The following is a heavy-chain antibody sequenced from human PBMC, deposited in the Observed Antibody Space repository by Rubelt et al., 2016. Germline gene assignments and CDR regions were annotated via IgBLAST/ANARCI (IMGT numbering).Heavy chain of an antibody. D-gene: IGHD3-3*01. J-gene: IGHJ6*02. CDR2: IIPIFGTA. V-gene: IGHV1-69*13. CDR1: GYTFTSYG. Sequence: GQSGAEVKKPGASVKVSCKASGYTFTSYGISWVRQAPGQGLEWMGGIIPIFGTANYAQKFQGRVTITADESTSTAYMELSSLRSEDTAVYYCAGGLTVLEWVLSPSFYYGMDVWGQGTTVTVSS. CDR3: AGGLTVLEWVLSPSFYYGMDV.